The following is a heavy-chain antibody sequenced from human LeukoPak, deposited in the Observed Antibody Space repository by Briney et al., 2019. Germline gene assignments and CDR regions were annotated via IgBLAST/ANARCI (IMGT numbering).Heavy chain of an antibody. J-gene: IGHJ4*02. CDR3: AKDAQRGFDFSNSLES. V-gene: IGHV3-33*06. Sequence: GRSLRLSCATSGFTFSHYGMHWVRQAPGKGPEWVAVIWSDGTDKYYGDSVKGRFTISRDNSKNTVYLQMNSLRVEDTAVYYCAKDAQRGFDFSNSLESWGQGTLVTVSS. D-gene: IGHD4-11*01. CDR2: IWSDGTDK. CDR1: GFTFSHYG.